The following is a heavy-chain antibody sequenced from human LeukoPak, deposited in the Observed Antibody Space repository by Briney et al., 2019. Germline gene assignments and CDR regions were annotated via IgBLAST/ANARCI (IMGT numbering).Heavy chain of an antibody. J-gene: IGHJ4*02. D-gene: IGHD1-20*01. V-gene: IGHV4-34*01. CDR3: ARGQYITGTTGY. CDR1: GGSISSYY. Sequence: SETLSLTCTVSGGSISSYYWSWIRQPPGKGLEWIGEINHSGSTNYNPSLKSRVTISVDTSKNQFSLKLSSVTAADTAVYYCARGQYITGTTGYWGQGTLVTVSS. CDR2: INHSGST.